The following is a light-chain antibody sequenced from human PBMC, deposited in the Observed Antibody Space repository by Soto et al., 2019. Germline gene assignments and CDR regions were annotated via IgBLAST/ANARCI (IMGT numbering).Light chain of an antibody. Sequence: DIPMTQSPSSVSASVGDRVTITCRASQGISNWLAWYQQKPGAAPKLLIYSASNLQSGVPSRFSGSGVGTDFTLTISSLQPEDFATYYCQHTKTNNLPITFGQGTRLEIK. J-gene: IGKJ5*01. CDR3: QHTKTNNLPIT. CDR1: QGISNW. CDR2: SAS. V-gene: IGKV1-12*01.